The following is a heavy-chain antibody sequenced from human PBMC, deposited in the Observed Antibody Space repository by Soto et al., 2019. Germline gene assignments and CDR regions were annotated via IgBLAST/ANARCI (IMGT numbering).Heavy chain of an antibody. CDR3: ARNPVGEYYFDY. CDR1: EYTFTSYA. Sequence: QVHLVQSGAEVKKPGASVKVSCKASEYTFTSYAMHWVRQAPGRRLEWMGWINTGNGNTRYSQKFQGRVTITRDTSANIAYMELSSLTSEDTAVYYCARNPVGEYYFDYWGQGTLVTVSS. V-gene: IGHV1-3*04. D-gene: IGHD3-16*01. CDR2: INTGNGNT. J-gene: IGHJ4*02.